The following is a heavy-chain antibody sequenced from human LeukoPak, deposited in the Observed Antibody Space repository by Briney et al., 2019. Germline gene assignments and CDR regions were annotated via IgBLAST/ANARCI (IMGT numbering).Heavy chain of an antibody. CDR3: ARENFQY. J-gene: IGHJ4*02. Sequence: GGSLRLSCAASGFTFSSYWMDWVRQAPGKGLEWVANIKPDGSDESYVDSVKGRFTISRDNAKDSLYLQMNSLRAEDTAVYYCARENFQYWAQGTLVTVSS. V-gene: IGHV3-7*04. CDR2: IKPDGSDE. CDR1: GFTFSSYW.